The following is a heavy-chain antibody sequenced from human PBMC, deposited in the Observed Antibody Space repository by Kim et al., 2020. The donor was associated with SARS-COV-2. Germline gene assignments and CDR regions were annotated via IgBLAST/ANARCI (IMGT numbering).Heavy chain of an antibody. CDR1: GGTFSSYA. V-gene: IGHV1-69*13. D-gene: IGHD5-18*01. Sequence: SVKVSCKASGGTFSSYAISWVRQAPGQGLEWMGGIIPIFGTANYAQKFQGRVTITADESTSTAYMELSSLRSEDTAVYYCARVKRGYSYGDKSSDYWGQGTLVTVSS. CDR3: ARVKRGYSYGDKSSDY. J-gene: IGHJ4*02. CDR2: IIPIFGTA.